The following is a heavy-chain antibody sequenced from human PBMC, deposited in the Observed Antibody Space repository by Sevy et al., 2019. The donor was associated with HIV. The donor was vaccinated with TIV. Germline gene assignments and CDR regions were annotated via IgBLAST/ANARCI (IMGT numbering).Heavy chain of an antibody. CDR2: ISGDNGNT. V-gene: IGHV1-18*01. D-gene: IGHD3-10*01. CDR1: GYTLISYG. CDR3: ARDPMPTVQGIIITPYYYGMDL. J-gene: IGHJ6*02. Sequence: ASVKVSCKASGYTLISYGISWVRQAPGQGLEWMGWISGDNGNTISAQNLQGRVTMSTDTSTSTAYMELRSLRSDDTAVYYCARDPMPTVQGIIITPYYYGMDLWGQGTTVTVSS.